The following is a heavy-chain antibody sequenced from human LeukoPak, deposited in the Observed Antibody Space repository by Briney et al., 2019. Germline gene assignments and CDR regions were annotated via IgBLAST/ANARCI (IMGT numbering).Heavy chain of an antibody. V-gene: IGHV1-3*01. J-gene: IGHJ4*02. CDR2: INAGNGKT. CDR1: GFTFTNYA. Sequence: ASVKVSCKASGFTFTNYAIQWVRQAPGQRLEWMGWINAGNGKTKYSQKFQGRVTITRDTSANTAYMELSSLRSEDTAVYYCARGIWTATSFQNYLDYWGQGTLVTVSS. D-gene: IGHD3/OR15-3a*01. CDR3: ARGIWTATSFQNYLDY.